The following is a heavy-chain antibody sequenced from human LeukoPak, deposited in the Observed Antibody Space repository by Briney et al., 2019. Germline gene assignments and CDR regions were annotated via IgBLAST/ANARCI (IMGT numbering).Heavy chain of an antibody. J-gene: IGHJ4*02. CDR2: IYYSGST. CDR3: ATASLRLGELSLLNY. V-gene: IGHV4-59*08. CDR1: GGSISSYY. D-gene: IGHD3-16*02. Sequence: SETLSLTCTVSGGSISSYYWSWIRQPPGKGLEWIGYIYYSGSTNYNPSLKSRVTISVDTSKNQFSLKLSSVTAADTAVYYCATASLRLGELSLLNYWGQGTLVTVSS.